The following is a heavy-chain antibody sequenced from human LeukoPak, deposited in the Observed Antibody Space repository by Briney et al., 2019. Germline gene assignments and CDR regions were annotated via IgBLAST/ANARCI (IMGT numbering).Heavy chain of an antibody. D-gene: IGHD3-9*01. CDR1: GGTFSSYA. V-gene: IGHV1-18*01. CDR3: ATGPLDWRPYYFYY. J-gene: IGHJ4*02. CDR2: ISAYNGNT. Sequence: ASVKVSCKASGGTFSSYAISWVRQAPGQGLEWMGWISAYNGNTNYAQKLQGRLTMTRDTSTSTAYMELRSLRSDDTAVFYCATGPLDWRPYYFYYWGQGTLVTVSS.